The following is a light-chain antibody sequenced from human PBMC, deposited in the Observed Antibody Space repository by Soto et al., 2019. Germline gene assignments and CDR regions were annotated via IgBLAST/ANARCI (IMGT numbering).Light chain of an antibody. CDR2: DVS. V-gene: IGLV2-14*03. Sequence: QSVLTQPASVSESPGQSITISCTGTSSGVGGYNYVSWYQQHPGKAPKLMIYDVSNRPSGVSNRFSGSKSGNTASLTISGLQTEDEADYYCSSYTSSTFFVFGTGTKVTVL. CDR1: SSGVGGYNY. CDR3: SSYTSSTFFV. J-gene: IGLJ1*01.